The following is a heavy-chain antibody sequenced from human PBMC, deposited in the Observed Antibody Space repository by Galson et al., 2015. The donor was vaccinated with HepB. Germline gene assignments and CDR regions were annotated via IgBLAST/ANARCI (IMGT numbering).Heavy chain of an antibody. CDR2: IGTAGDT. CDR3: ARATRGGLYFDY. CDR1: GFTFSSYD. V-gene: IGHV3-13*01. Sequence: SLRLSCAASGFTFSSYDMHWVRQATGKGLEWVSVIGTAGDTYYPGSVKGRFTISRENAKNSLYLQMNSLRAGDTAVYYCARATRGGLYFDYWGQGTLVTVSS. D-gene: IGHD3-16*01. J-gene: IGHJ4*02.